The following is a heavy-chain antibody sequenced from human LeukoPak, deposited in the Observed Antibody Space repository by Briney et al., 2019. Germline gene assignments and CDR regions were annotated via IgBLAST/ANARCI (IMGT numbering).Heavy chain of an antibody. CDR2: INHSGST. CDR1: GGSFSGYY. D-gene: IGHD3-22*01. V-gene: IGHV4-34*01. J-gene: IGHJ4*02. CDR3: ARALRDDSSGNYYFDY. Sequence: SETLSLTCAVYGGSFSGYYWSWIRQSPEKGLEWIGEINHSGSTNYNPSLKSRVTILVDTSKNQFSLKLRSVTAADTAVYYCARALRDDSSGNYYFDYWGQNTLVTVSS.